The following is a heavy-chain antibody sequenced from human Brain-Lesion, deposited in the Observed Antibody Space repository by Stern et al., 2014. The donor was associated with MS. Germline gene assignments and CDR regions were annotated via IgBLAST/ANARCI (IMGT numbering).Heavy chain of an antibody. V-gene: IGHV4-39*01. Sequence: VQLLESGPGLVKPSETLSLTCTVSGGSINTNNYYWGWIRQPPGKGLEWIGHIYSSGSTFYSPSLKSRVTMSVDTSKNQFSLKLSSVTAADTAVYYCARTGDDFGDYSLSYWGQGTLVTVSS. CDR1: GGSINTNNYY. CDR3: ARTGDDFGDYSLSY. D-gene: IGHD4-17*01. J-gene: IGHJ4*02. CDR2: IYSSGST.